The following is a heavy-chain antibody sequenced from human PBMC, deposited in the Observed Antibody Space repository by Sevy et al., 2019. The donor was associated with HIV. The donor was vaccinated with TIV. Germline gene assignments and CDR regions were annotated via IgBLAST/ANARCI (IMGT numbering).Heavy chain of an antibody. CDR2: FYYSRTT. CDR1: GGSMSGYY. J-gene: IGHJ6*02. Sequence: SETLSLTCTVSGGSMSGYYLTWIRQPPGKGLEWIGYFYYSRTTNYNPSLKSRVNISVDRSKNQFSLKLNSVTAADTDVYYCATCSPDYYYGMDVWGQGTKVTVSS. CDR3: ATCSPDYYYGMDV. D-gene: IGHD2-15*01. V-gene: IGHV4-59*01.